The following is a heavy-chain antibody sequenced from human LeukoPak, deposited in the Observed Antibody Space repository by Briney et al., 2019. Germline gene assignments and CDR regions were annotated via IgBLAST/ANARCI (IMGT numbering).Heavy chain of an antibody. J-gene: IGHJ4*02. D-gene: IGHD1-1*01. V-gene: IGHV3-64D*09. CDR1: GFTFSAYA. CDR3: VKITSVTGGDC. CDR2: ISSNGGSS. Sequence: PGGSLRLSCSASGFTFSAYAMYWVRQAPGKGLEYVSGISSNGGSSFYADSVKGRFTISRDNSKNTLYLQMSSLRAEDTAVYYCVKITSVTGGDCWGQGTRLTDSS.